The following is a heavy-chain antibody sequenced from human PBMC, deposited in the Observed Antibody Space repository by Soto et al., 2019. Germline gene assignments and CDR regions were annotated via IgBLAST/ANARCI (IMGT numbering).Heavy chain of an antibody. D-gene: IGHD6-19*01. CDR2: ILDDYNT. J-gene: IGHJ4*02. CDR3: ARRTSGSFAY. V-gene: IGHV3-23*01. CDR1: GFTFSDYT. Sequence: EVQLLQSGGDSVQPGGYLTLSCAAYGFTFSDYTMSWVRQAPGAALESISAILDDYNTYYTDSMRGRFTISRDNSMNTLYLEINSLRAEDTALYYCARRTSGSFAYWGQGALVTVSS.